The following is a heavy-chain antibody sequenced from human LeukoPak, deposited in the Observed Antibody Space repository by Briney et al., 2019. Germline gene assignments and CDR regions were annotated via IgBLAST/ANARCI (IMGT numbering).Heavy chain of an antibody. V-gene: IGHV1-8*03. J-gene: IGHJ4*02. CDR1: GYTFTSYH. CDR2: INPDTGDR. CDR3: ARTTSFTASGYDS. Sequence: ASVKVSCKASGYTFTSYHINWVRQASGQGLEWMAWINPDTGDRGFARKFQDRVTITSGTSISTAYMELSSLSSEDMAVYFCARTTSFTASGYDSWGQGTLVTVSS. D-gene: IGHD6-25*01.